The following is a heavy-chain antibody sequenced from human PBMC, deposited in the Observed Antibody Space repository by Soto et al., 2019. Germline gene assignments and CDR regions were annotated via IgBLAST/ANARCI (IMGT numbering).Heavy chain of an antibody. V-gene: IGHV3-73*01. D-gene: IGHD3-3*01. Sequence: GGSLRLSCASSGFTFSGSAMHWVRQASGKGLEWVGRIRSKANSYATAYAASVKGRFTISRDDSKNTAYLQMNSLKTEDTAVYYCTRQVMDYDFWSGYYPDPYYYYGMAVWGQGTTVTVSS. CDR2: IRSKANSYAT. CDR3: TRQVMDYDFWSGYYPDPYYYYGMAV. J-gene: IGHJ6*02. CDR1: GFTFSGSA.